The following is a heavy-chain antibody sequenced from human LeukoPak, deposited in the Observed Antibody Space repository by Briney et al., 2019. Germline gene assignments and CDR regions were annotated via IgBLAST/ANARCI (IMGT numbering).Heavy chain of an antibody. Sequence: SQTLSLTCTVSGGSISSGGYYWSWIRQHPGKGLEWIGYIYYSGSTYYNPSLKSRVTISVDTSKNQFSLKVSSVTAADTAVYYCARGLEDIVVVPAAIGWFDPWGQGTLVTVSS. CDR2: IYYSGST. J-gene: IGHJ5*02. D-gene: IGHD2-2*02. CDR1: GGSISSGGYY. V-gene: IGHV4-31*03. CDR3: ARGLEDIVVVPAAIGWFDP.